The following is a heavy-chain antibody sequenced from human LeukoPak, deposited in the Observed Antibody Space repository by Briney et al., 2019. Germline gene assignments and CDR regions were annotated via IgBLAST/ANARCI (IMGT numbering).Heavy chain of an antibody. Sequence: SQTLSLTCAISGDSVSSNSAAWNWIRQSPSRGLEWLGRTYYRSKWYNYYAVSVKSRITINPATSKNQFSLQLNSVTPEDTAVYYCARDPGYSSGWYFSRPDYYYYYGMDVWGQGTTVTVSS. J-gene: IGHJ6*02. V-gene: IGHV6-1*01. CDR2: TYYRSKWYN. D-gene: IGHD6-19*01. CDR3: ARDPGYSSGWYFSRPDYYYYYGMDV. CDR1: GDSVSSNSAA.